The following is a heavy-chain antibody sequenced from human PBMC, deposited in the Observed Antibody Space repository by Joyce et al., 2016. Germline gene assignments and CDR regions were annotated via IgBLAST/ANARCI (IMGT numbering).Heavy chain of an antibody. D-gene: IGHD6-6*01. J-gene: IGHJ5*02. V-gene: IGHV3-74*01. CDR1: GFSFSGYW. CDR3: VRGISARPGGPSWFDP. Sequence: EVQLVESGGGLVQPGGSLRLSCAASGFSFSGYWIHWVRQAPGKGLVWVSRINTDGSSTRFADSVKGRFTIYRDNAKNTLYLQMNSLRAEDTAVYYCVRGISARPGGPSWFDPWGQGTLVTVSS. CDR2: INTDGSST.